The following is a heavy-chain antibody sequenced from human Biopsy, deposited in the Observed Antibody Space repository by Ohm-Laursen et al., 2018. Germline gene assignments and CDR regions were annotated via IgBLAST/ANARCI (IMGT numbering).Heavy chain of an antibody. CDR1: GGTFSSYA. J-gene: IGHJ4*02. CDR2: INPSGSTT. V-gene: IGHV1-46*01. CDR3: ARNTGWYGDLYYFDY. Sequence: EASVKVSCKASGGTFSSYAISWVRQAPGQGLEWMGMINPSGSTTSYPQIFQGRVTMTRDTSKSTVYMELSSLRSADTAVYFCARNTGWYGDLYYFDYWGQGTLVTVSS. D-gene: IGHD6-19*01.